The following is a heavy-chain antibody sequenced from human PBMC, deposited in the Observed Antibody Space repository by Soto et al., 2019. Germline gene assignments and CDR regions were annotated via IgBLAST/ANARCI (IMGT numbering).Heavy chain of an antibody. CDR1: GGTFSSYA. Sequence: ASVKVSCKASGGTFSSYAISWVRQAPGQGLEWMGGIIPIFGTANYAQKFQGRVTITADESTSTAYMELSSLRSEDTAVYYCARGPREIAVAPYYFDYWGQGTLVTVSS. J-gene: IGHJ4*02. D-gene: IGHD6-19*01. CDR3: ARGPREIAVAPYYFDY. CDR2: IIPIFGTA. V-gene: IGHV1-69*13.